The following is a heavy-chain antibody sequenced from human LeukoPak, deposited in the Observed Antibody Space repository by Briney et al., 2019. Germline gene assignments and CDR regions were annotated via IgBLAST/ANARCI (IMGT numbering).Heavy chain of an antibody. Sequence: PSETLSLTCNVSGGSISSYYWSWIRQPPGKGLEWIGYFHYSGSTNYNPSLESRVTISVDTSKKQFSLKLSSVTAADTAMYYCARGGGGSWYGTVDYWGQGTLVTVSS. V-gene: IGHV4-59*01. J-gene: IGHJ4*02. D-gene: IGHD6-13*01. CDR1: GGSISSYY. CDR3: ARGGGGSWYGTVDY. CDR2: FHYSGST.